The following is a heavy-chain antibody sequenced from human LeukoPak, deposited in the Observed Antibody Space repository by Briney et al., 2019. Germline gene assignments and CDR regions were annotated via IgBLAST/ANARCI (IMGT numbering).Heavy chain of an antibody. CDR3: AAGVVVAATLLY. CDR1: GGSISSGGYY. D-gene: IGHD2-15*01. CDR2: IYYSGST. J-gene: IGHJ4*02. Sequence: SQTPSLTCTVSGGSISSGGYYWSWIRQHPGKGLGWIGYIYYSGSTYYNPSLKSRVTISVDTSKNQFSLKLSSVTAADTAVYYCAAGVVVAATLLYWGQGTLVTVSS. V-gene: IGHV4-31*03.